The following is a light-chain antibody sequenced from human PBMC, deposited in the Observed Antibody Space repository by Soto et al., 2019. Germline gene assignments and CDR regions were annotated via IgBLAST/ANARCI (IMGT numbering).Light chain of an antibody. Sequence: IHRTQSPSTLSAYVGDRVNITCRASQSLSGWLAWYQQQPGKAPNLLIYMASALASGVPSRFSGSGSGTEFTLTISSLQPDDFATYYCQHYSGYSWTFGQGTKVDIK. J-gene: IGKJ1*01. CDR3: QHYSGYSWT. CDR1: QSLSGW. V-gene: IGKV1-5*03. CDR2: MAS.